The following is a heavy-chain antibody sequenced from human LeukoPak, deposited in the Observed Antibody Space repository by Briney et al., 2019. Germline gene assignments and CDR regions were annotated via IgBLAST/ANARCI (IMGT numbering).Heavy chain of an antibody. CDR1: GHTFSSFH. V-gene: IGHV1-8*01. CDR2: INPDSDDT. Sequence: ASVKVSCKASGHTFSSFHINWLRQATGQGLEWMGWINPDSDDTGYAQKFQGRVTMTRDTSTSTAYMELNSLTSEDTAVYYCAVRGRNYIYNFWSQGTLVTVSS. CDR3: AVRGRNYIYNF. D-gene: IGHD1-26*01. J-gene: IGHJ4*02.